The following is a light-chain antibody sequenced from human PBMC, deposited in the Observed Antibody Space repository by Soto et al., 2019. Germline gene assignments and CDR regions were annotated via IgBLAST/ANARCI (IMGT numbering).Light chain of an antibody. CDR3: SAYTSAATL. V-gene: IGLV2-14*03. CDR2: GVT. Sequence: QSVLTQPTSVSGSPGQSITISCTGNHNDIGTYDYVSWYQQHPGRAPRLLIHGVTTRPSGISGRFSASKSGLTASLTISGLQPEDEADYYCSAYTSAATLFGGGTKLTVL. CDR1: HNDIGTYDY. J-gene: IGLJ2*01.